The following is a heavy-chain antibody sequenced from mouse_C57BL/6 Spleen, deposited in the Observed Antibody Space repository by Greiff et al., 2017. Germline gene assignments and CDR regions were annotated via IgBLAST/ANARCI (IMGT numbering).Heavy chain of an antibody. D-gene: IGHD1-1*01. J-gene: IGHJ1*03. Sequence: EVQLVESGGDLVKPGGSLKLSCAASGFTFSSYGMSWVRQTPDKRLEWVATISSGGSYTYYPDSVKGRFTISRDNAKNTLYLQMSSLKSEDTAMYYCARQGTTVVATNFDVWGTGTTVTVSS. V-gene: IGHV5-6*01. CDR3: ARQGTTVVATNFDV. CDR1: GFTFSSYG. CDR2: ISSGGSYT.